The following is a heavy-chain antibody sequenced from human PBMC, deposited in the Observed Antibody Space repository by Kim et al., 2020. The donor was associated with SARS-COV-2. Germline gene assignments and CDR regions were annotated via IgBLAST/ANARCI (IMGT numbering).Heavy chain of an antibody. Sequence: NYALNFQGRVTITADESTSTAYMELSSLRSEDTAVYYCARESSGYYYFDYWGQGTLVTVSS. V-gene: IGHV1-69*01. CDR3: ARESSGYYYFDY. D-gene: IGHD3-22*01. J-gene: IGHJ4*02.